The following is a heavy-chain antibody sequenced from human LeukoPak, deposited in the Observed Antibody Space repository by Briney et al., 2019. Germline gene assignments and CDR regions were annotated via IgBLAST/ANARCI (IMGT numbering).Heavy chain of an antibody. V-gene: IGHV1-46*01. CDR3: ARDLYSSSSVVDYYYYMDV. CDR1: GYTFTSYY. Sequence: ASMKVSCKASGYTFTSYYMHWVRQAPGQGLEWMGIINPSGGSTSYAQKFQGRVTMTRDMSTSTVYMELSSLRSEDTAVYYCARDLYSSSSVVDYYYYMDVWGKGTTVTVSS. CDR2: INPSGGST. J-gene: IGHJ6*03. D-gene: IGHD6-6*01.